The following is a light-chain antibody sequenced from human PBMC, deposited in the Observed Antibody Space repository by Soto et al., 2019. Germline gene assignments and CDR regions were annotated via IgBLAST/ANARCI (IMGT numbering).Light chain of an antibody. V-gene: IGKV1-39*01. CDR1: QSMTSY. CDR3: QHANSLPPP. J-gene: IGKJ5*01. Sequence: IPMTQTPSSLSPSQGASFSITCLASQSMTSYLHLHHQTSGKAAKLLIYAVSSLQSWGPSRFWGCRSETDLPLTIGSLQPEDFATYNCQHANSLPPPLGQGTRPAI. CDR2: AVS.